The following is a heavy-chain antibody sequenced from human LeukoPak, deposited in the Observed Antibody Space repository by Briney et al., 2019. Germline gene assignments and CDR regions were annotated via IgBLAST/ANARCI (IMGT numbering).Heavy chain of an antibody. CDR3: ARGRNYYDSSGYWFGENAFDI. D-gene: IGHD3-22*01. V-gene: IGHV4-34*01. J-gene: IGHJ3*02. CDR1: GGSFSGYY. CDR2: INHSGST. Sequence: SETLSLTCAVYGGSFSGYYWSWIRQPPGKGLEWIGEINHSGSTDYNTSLKSRVAISVDTSKNQFSLKLSSVTAADTAVYYCARGRNYYDSSGYWFGENAFDIWGQGTMVTVSS.